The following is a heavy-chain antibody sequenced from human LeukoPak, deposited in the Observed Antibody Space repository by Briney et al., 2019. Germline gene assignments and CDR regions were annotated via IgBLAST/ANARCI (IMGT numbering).Heavy chain of an antibody. Sequence: ASVKVSCKASGYTFTSYGISWVRQAPGQGLEWMGWISAYNGNTNYAQKLQGRVTMTTDTSTSTAYMELRSLRSDDTAVYYCATRLGYCSGGSCYLPGDYWGQGTLVTVSS. V-gene: IGHV1-18*01. J-gene: IGHJ4*02. CDR3: ATRLGYCSGGSCYLPGDY. CDR2: ISAYNGNT. D-gene: IGHD2-15*01. CDR1: GYTFTSYG.